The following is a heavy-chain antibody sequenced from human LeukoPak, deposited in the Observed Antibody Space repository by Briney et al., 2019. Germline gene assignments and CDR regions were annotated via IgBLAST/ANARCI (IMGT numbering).Heavy chain of an antibody. CDR1: GGSFRSYN. CDR3: AKSGGYGLIDY. CDR2: IYYSGST. J-gene: IGHJ4*02. Sequence: SETLSLTCTVSGGSFRSYNWNWIRQSPGGGLEWIGYIYYSGSTNYNPSLQSRVSISRDTSKNEISLTLSSVTAADTAMYYCAKSGGYGLIDYWGQGTLVTVSS. V-gene: IGHV4-59*08. D-gene: IGHD1-26*01.